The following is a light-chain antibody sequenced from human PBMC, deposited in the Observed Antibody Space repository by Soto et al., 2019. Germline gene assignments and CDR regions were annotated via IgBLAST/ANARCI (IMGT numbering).Light chain of an antibody. Sequence: ALTQPPSASGSPGQSVTFSCTGTSSDVGTYDYVSWYQQYPGKAPKLLIYGVTRRPSGVPDRFSGSKSGNTAALTVSGLQAEDEAYYYCSSYAGRSMYVFGTGTKVTVL. J-gene: IGLJ1*01. CDR3: SSYAGRSMYV. CDR2: GVT. V-gene: IGLV2-8*01. CDR1: SSDVGTYDY.